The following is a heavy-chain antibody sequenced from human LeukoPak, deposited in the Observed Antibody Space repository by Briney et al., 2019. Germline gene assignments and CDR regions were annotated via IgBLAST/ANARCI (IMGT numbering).Heavy chain of an antibody. CDR2: IKQDGSQT. CDR1: GFTFSNSW. D-gene: IGHD2-2*01. CDR3: TTQNYAHSFDT. J-gene: IGHJ3*02. V-gene: IGHV3-7*05. Sequence: GGSLRLSCAASGFTFSNSWMSWVRQAPEKGLEWVANIKQDGSQTYYMVSVRGRFTISRDNAENSLFLQMNGLRAEDTAVYYCTTQNYAHSFDTWGQGTLVTVSS.